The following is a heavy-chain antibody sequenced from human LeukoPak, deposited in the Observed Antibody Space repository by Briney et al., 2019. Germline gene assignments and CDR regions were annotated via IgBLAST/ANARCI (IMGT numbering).Heavy chain of an antibody. D-gene: IGHD4-23*01. Sequence: PSETLCLTCTVSGGSVSSGSYYWSWIRQPPGKGLEWIGYIYYSGSTNYNPSLKSRVTISVDTSKNQFSLKLSSVTAADTAVYYCARDRDGGPYYYYGMDVWGQGTTVTVSS. V-gene: IGHV4-61*01. CDR1: GGSVSSGSYY. J-gene: IGHJ6*02. CDR3: ARDRDGGPYYYYGMDV. CDR2: IYYSGST.